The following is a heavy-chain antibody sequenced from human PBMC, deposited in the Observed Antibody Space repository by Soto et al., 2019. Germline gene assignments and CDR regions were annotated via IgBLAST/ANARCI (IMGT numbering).Heavy chain of an antibody. CDR3: ARSDLYGEYVPWFDP. D-gene: IGHD4-17*01. J-gene: IGHJ5*01. Sequence: EVQLVESGGGLVQPGGSLRLSCAASGFTFSSYWMHWVRQAPGKGLVWVSRINSDGSSTSYADSVKGRFTISRDNAKNTLYLQMNGLRAEDTAVYYCARSDLYGEYVPWFDPWGRRTLVTVCS. V-gene: IGHV3-74*01. CDR1: GFTFSSYW. CDR2: INSDGSST.